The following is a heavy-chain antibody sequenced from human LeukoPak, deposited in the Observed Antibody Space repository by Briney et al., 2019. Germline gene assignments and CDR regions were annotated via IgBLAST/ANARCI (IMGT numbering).Heavy chain of an antibody. D-gene: IGHD3-22*01. CDR1: GNSISSGDNY. Sequence: SETLSLTCTVSGNSISSGDNYWSWIRQPPGKGLEWIGEINHSGSTNYKPSLKSRVTISVDTSKNQFSLKLSSVTAADTAVYYCARGRGRGVLITTSRRSFWFDSWGQGTLVTVSS. CDR2: INHSGST. CDR3: ARGRGRGVLITTSRRSFWFDS. V-gene: IGHV4-39*07. J-gene: IGHJ5*01.